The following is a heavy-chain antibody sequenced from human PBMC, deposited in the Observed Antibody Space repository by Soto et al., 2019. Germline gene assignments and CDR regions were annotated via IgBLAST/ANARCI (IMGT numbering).Heavy chain of an antibody. CDR2: ISYDGSNK. D-gene: IGHD2-2*01. CDR3: AKDMPQVRSARAPSGIY. Sequence: GGSLRLSCAASGFTFSSYGMHWVRQAPGKGLEWVAVISYDGSNKYYADSVKGRFTISRDNSKNTLYLQMNSLRAEDTAVYYCAKDMPQVRSARAPSGIYWGQGTLVTVSS. CDR1: GFTFSSYG. J-gene: IGHJ4*02. V-gene: IGHV3-30*18.